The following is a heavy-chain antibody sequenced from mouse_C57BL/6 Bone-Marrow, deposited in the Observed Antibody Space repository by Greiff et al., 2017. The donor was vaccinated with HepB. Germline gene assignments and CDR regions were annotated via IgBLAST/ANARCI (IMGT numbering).Heavy chain of an antibody. Sequence: QVQLQQSGAELVKPGASVKISCKASGYTFTDYYINWVKQRPGQGLEWIGKIGPGSGSTYYNEKFKGKATLTADKSSSTTYMELSSLTSEDAGVYFFARSGYKGAMDYWGQGTSVTVSS. CDR1: GYTFTDYY. D-gene: IGHD3-1*01. J-gene: IGHJ4*01. CDR2: IGPGSGST. V-gene: IGHV1-77*01. CDR3: ARSGYKGAMDY.